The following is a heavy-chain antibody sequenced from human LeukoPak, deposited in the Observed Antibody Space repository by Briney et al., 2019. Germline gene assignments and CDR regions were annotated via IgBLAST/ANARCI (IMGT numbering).Heavy chain of an antibody. Sequence: ASVKVSCKASGYTFTGYYMHWVRQGPGQGLEWMGWINPKSGGTSYALKFQGRVTMTRDTSISTAYMELSRLTSDDTAVYYCGPGNYYHADYWGQGTLVTVSS. CDR2: INPKSGGT. J-gene: IGHJ4*02. CDR1: GYTFTGYY. D-gene: IGHD3-10*01. CDR3: GPGNYYHADY. V-gene: IGHV1-2*02.